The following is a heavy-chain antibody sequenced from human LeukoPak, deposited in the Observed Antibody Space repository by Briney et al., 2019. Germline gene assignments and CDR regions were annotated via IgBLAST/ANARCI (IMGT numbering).Heavy chain of an antibody. CDR3: AREDYYGSGSYQEGIAY. Sequence: ASVKVSCKASGGTFSSYAISWVRRAPGQGLEWMGRIIPIFGTANYAQKFQGGVTITTDESTSTAYMELSSLRSEDTAVYYCAREDYYGSGSYQEGIAYWGQGTLVTVSS. CDR2: IIPIFGTA. V-gene: IGHV1-69*05. J-gene: IGHJ4*02. D-gene: IGHD3-10*01. CDR1: GGTFSSYA.